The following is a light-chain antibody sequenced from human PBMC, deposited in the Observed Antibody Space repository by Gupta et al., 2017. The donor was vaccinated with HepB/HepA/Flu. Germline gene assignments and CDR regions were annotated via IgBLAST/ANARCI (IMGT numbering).Light chain of an antibody. CDR3: QSLVNNEILV. Sequence: SSTLPQPPSVSVSPGQTARITCSGDALSKEYVYWYQQRPGQAPVLVIHKYLHRPSGIPDRFSGSSSETTVTVIISGFQLEDEADYYCQSLVNNEILVFGGGTRLTVL. J-gene: IGLJ2*01. V-gene: IGLV3-25*02. CDR1: ALSKEY. CDR2: KYL.